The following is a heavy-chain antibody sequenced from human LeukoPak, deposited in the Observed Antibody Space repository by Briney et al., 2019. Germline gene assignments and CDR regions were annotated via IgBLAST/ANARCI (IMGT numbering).Heavy chain of an antibody. CDR2: IVVGSGNT. Sequence: ASVKVSCKASGFTFTSSAVQWVRQARGQRLEWIGWIVVGSGNTNYAQKFQERVTITRDMSTSTAYMELSSLRSEDTAVYYCAADTPGKFSVAWNYNLDIWGQGTMVTVSS. D-gene: IGHD1-7*01. CDR3: AADTPGKFSVAWNYNLDI. V-gene: IGHV1-58*01. J-gene: IGHJ3*02. CDR1: GFTFTSSA.